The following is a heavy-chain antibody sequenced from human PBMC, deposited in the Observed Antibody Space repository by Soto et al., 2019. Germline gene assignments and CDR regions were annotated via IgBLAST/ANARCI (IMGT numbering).Heavy chain of an antibody. CDR3: ARESHDILTGPPWVWYFDL. D-gene: IGHD3-9*01. CDR1: GGSFSGYY. CDR2: INDRGSI. J-gene: IGHJ2*01. Sequence: QVQLQQWGAGPLRPLETLSLTCGVSGGSFSGYYWAWIRQSPGKGLEWIGEINDRGSINYNPSLKSRVSISLDTSKNHYSLNLGSVAAADTAVYYGARESHDILTGPPWVWYFDLWGCGTLVTVSS. V-gene: IGHV4-34*01.